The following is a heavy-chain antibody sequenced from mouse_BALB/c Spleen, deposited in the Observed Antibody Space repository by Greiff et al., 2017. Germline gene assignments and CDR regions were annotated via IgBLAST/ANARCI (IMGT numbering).Heavy chain of an antibody. J-gene: IGHJ4*01. D-gene: IGHD1-1*01. CDR3: ARRRPYYYGSSYVGYYAMDY. CDR1: GFNIKDTY. V-gene: IGHV14-3*02. CDR2: IDPANGNT. Sequence: VQLKQSGAELVKPGASVKLSCTASGFNIKDTYMHWVKQRPEQGLEWIGRIDPANGNTKYDPKFQGKATITADTSSNTAYLQLSSLTSEDTAVYYCARRRPYYYGSSYVGYYAMDYWGQGTSVTVSS.